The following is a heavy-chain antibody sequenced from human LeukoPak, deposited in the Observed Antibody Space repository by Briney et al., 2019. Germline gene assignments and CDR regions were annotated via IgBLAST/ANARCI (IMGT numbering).Heavy chain of an antibody. Sequence: GGSLRLSCGASGFTFIRYSMNCVRQAPGKGLEWVSYISSSSSTIYYADSVKGRFTISIDNAKNSLYLQMNSLRAEDTAVYYCARATVTTSQRYYYYIDVWGKGTTVTVSS. D-gene: IGHD4-17*01. CDR1: GFTFIRYS. CDR3: ARATVTTSQRYYYYIDV. V-gene: IGHV3-48*01. CDR2: ISSSSSTI. J-gene: IGHJ6*03.